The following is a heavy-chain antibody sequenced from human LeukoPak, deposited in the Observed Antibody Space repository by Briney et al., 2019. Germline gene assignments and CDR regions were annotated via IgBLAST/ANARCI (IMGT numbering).Heavy chain of an antibody. V-gene: IGHV4-59*08. CDR2: IYHSGST. Sequence: SETLSLTCTVSGGSMSGPYWSWIRQPPGKELEWIGHIYHSGSTKYNPSLKTRVTISVDTSKNQFSLNLKSVTAADTAVYYCASLKDFADYFDFWGQGTLVTVSS. CDR1: GGSMSGPY. J-gene: IGHJ4*02. D-gene: IGHD3-3*01. CDR3: ASLKDFADYFDF.